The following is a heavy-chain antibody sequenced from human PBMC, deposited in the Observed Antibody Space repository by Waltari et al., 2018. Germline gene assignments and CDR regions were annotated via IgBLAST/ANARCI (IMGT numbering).Heavy chain of an antibody. D-gene: IGHD1-26*01. CDR3: ARIRQGAELYFQH. CDR1: GYSISSGYY. J-gene: IGHJ1*01. CDR2: IYHSGST. Sequence: QVQLQESGPGLVKPSETLSLTCAVSGYSISSGYYWGWIRQPPGKGLEWIGSIYHSGSTYYNPSLKSRVTISVDTSKNQFSLKLSSVTAADTAVYYCARIRQGAELYFQHWGQGTLVTVSS. V-gene: IGHV4-38-2*01.